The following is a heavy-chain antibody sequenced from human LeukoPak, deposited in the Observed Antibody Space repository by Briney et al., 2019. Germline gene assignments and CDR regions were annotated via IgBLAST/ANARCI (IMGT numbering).Heavy chain of an antibody. Sequence: EASVKVSCKASGGTFSSYAISWVRQAPGQGLEWMGRIIPIFGTANYAQKFQGRVTITTDESTSTAYMELSSLRSEDTAVYYCASLRRDGYNSGFPYVYWGQGTLVTVSS. V-gene: IGHV1-69*05. CDR3: ASLRRDGYNSGFPYVY. D-gene: IGHD5-24*01. CDR1: GGTFSSYA. CDR2: IIPIFGTA. J-gene: IGHJ4*02.